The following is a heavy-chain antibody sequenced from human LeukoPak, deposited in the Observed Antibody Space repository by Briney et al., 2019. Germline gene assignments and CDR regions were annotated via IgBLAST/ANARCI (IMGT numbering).Heavy chain of an antibody. Sequence: GGSLRLSCAASGFTFSSYAMSWVRQAPGKGLEWISAISAGGGSTYYADSVKGRCTISRDNSKSTVSLQMSALRAEDTAVYYCAKGEQWLVPGFDYWGQGTLVTVSS. D-gene: IGHD6-19*01. CDR3: AKGEQWLVPGFDY. J-gene: IGHJ4*02. V-gene: IGHV3-23*01. CDR2: ISAGGGST. CDR1: GFTFSSYA.